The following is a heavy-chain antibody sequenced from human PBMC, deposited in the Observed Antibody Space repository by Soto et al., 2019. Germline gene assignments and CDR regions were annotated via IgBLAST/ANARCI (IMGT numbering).Heavy chain of an antibody. CDR3: AGESGNFGLDY. CDR2: IYHTGRT. Sequence: QVQLQESGPGLVKPSGTLSLTCAVSGGSISSSHWWSWVRQPPGKGPEWIGEIYHTGRTNYNPSLKSRVTLSVDKSKTHLCLQLSAVPAADTAVYYCAGESGNFGLDYWGQGTLVTASS. V-gene: IGHV4-4*02. J-gene: IGHJ4*02. D-gene: IGHD1-26*01. CDR1: GGSISSSHW.